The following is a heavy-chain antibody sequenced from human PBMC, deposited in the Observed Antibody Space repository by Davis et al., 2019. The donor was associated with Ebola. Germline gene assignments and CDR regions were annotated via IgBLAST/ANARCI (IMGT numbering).Heavy chain of an antibody. Sequence: PSETLSLTCTVSGGSISSYYWSWIRQPAGKGLEWIGRIYTSGSTNYNPSLKSRVTMSVDTSKNQFSLKLSSVTAADTAVYYCARDRDYGDYGVWFDPWGQGTLVTVSS. V-gene: IGHV4-4*07. CDR3: ARDRDYGDYGVWFDP. CDR2: IYTSGST. CDR1: GGSISSYY. J-gene: IGHJ5*02. D-gene: IGHD4-17*01.